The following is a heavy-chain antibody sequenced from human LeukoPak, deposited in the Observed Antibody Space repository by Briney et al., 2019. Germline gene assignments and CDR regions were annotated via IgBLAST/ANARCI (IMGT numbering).Heavy chain of an antibody. CDR2: ISYDGSNK. J-gene: IGHJ4*02. D-gene: IGHD2-15*01. Sequence: GGSLRLSCAASGFSFSNFAIHWVRQAPGKGLEWVADISYDGSNKYHADSVKGRFTISRDNSKNTLYLQMNSLRAEDTAAYYCAREDCSGGSCYFDSWGQGTLVTVSS. V-gene: IGHV3-30-3*01. CDR3: AREDCSGGSCYFDS. CDR1: GFSFSNFA.